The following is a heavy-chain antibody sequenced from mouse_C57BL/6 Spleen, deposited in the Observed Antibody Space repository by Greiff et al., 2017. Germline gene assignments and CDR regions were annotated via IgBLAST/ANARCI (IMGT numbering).Heavy chain of an antibody. CDR1: GFTFSDFY. J-gene: IGHJ4*01. Sequence: EVQVVESGGGLVQSGRSLRLSCATSGFTFSDFYMEWVRQAPGKGLEWIAASRNKANDYTTEYSASVKGRFIVSRDTSQSILYLQMNALRAEDTAIYYCARVGYYYAMDYWGQGTSVTVSS. V-gene: IGHV7-1*01. CDR3: ARVGYYYAMDY. CDR2: SRNKANDYTT.